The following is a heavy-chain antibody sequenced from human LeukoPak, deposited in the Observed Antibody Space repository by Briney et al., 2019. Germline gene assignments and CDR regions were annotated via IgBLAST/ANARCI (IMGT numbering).Heavy chain of an antibody. CDR1: GFTFSDYY. J-gene: IGHJ4*02. CDR2: ISSSGSTI. Sequence: PGGSLRLSCAAYGFTFSDYYMSWIRQAPGKGLEWVSYISSSGSTIYYADSVKGRFTISRDNAKNSLYLQMNSLRAEDTAVYYCARDGLDFWSGYYFDYWGQGTLVTVSS. CDR3: ARDGLDFWSGYYFDY. D-gene: IGHD3-3*01. V-gene: IGHV3-11*01.